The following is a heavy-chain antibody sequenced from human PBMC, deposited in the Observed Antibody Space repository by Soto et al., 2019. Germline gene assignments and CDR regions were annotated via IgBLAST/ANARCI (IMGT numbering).Heavy chain of an antibody. CDR1: GFTVDDYA. J-gene: IGHJ4*02. Sequence: GGSLRLSCVASGFTVDDYAMHWVRQAPGKVLVCVSGISVIVDNVDYADSVKGRFTVSRDNAKNSLFLQMNSLIPEDTALYYCAKDMKWGGMTTIHYFDSWGQGT. CDR2: ISVIVDNV. V-gene: IGHV3-9*01. D-gene: IGHD4-17*01. CDR3: AKDMKWGGMTTIHYFDS.